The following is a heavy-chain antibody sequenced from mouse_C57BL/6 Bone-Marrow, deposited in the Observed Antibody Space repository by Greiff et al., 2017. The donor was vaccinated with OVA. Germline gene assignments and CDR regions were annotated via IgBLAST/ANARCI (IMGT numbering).Heavy chain of an antibody. D-gene: IGHD2-10*02. V-gene: IGHV1-82*01. CDR1: GYAFSSSW. CDR2: IYPGDGDT. J-gene: IGHJ2*01. Sequence: VQLQQSGPELVKPGASVKISCKASGYAFSSSWMNWVKQRPGQGLEWIGRIYPGDGDTNYNGKFKGKATLTADKSSSTAYMQISSLTSKDSAVYFCARKGYGNLYYFDYWGQGTTLTVSS. CDR3: ARKGYGNLYYFDY.